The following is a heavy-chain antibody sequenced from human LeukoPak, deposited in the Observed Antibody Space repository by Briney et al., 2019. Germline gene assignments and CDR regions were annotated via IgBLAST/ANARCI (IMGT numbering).Heavy chain of an antibody. CDR1: GFTFSSYG. J-gene: IGHJ6*02. CDR2: ISYDGSNK. D-gene: IGHD6-13*01. Sequence: GRSLRLSCAASGFTFSSYGMHWVRQAPGKGLEWVAVISYDGSNKYYADSVKGRFTISRDNSKNTLYLQMNSLRAEDTAVYYCAYARGSSWTNGMDVWGQGTTVTVSS. V-gene: IGHV3-30*03. CDR3: AYARGSSWTNGMDV.